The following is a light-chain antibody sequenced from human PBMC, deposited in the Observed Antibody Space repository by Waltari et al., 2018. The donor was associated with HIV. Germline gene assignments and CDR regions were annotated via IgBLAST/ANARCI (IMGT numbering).Light chain of an antibody. CDR1: SSKIGNLY. CDR2: DNN. V-gene: IGLV1-51*01. J-gene: IGLJ3*02. Sequence: QSVLTQPPSVSAAPGQTVTISCSATSSKIGNLYVSWYQQLPGTAPNLLIYDNNKRPAGIPDRFSGSKSGTTAILGITGLQTGDEADYYCGRWDSSLSGHWVFGGGTKLTVL. CDR3: GRWDSSLSGHWV.